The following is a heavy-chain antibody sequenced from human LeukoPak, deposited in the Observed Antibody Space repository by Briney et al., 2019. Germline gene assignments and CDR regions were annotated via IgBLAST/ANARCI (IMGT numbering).Heavy chain of an antibody. J-gene: IGHJ5*02. V-gene: IGHV1-2*02. CDR2: INPNSGGT. CDR1: GYTFTGYY. CDR3: ARDLVEQQLVIGNWFDP. D-gene: IGHD6-13*01. Sequence: ASVTVSCKASGYTFTGYYMHWVRQAPGQGHEWMGWINPNSGGTTYAQKFQGRVTMTRDTSISTAYMELSRLRSDDTAVYYGARDLVEQQLVIGNWFDPWGQGTLVTVAS.